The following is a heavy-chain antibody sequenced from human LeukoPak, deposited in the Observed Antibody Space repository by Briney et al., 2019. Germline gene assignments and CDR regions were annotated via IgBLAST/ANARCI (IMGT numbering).Heavy chain of an antibody. CDR3: AKGDHYDTSGYEAFDI. D-gene: IGHD3-22*01. Sequence: GGSLRLSCVASGFTFSTYGMNWVRQAPGKGLEGVTFIRFEGSNKYYANSVKGRFTISRDNSKNTLYLQMNRLRVEDTAVYYCAKGDHYDTSGYEAFDIWGQGTMVTVSS. CDR2: IRFEGSNK. CDR1: GFTFSTYG. V-gene: IGHV3-30*02. J-gene: IGHJ3*02.